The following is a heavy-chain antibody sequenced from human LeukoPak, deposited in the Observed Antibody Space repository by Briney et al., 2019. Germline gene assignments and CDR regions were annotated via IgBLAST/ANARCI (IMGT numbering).Heavy chain of an antibody. Sequence: GESLKISCKGSGYSFINYWIGWVRQMPGKGLEWMGIIYPGDSDTTYSPSFQGQVTISADKSISTAYLQWSSLKASDTAMYYCARQASAAAGTHNWFDPWGQGTLVTVS. CDR2: IYPGDSDT. D-gene: IGHD6-13*01. V-gene: IGHV5-51*01. CDR1: GYSFINYW. CDR3: ARQASAAAGTHNWFDP. J-gene: IGHJ5*02.